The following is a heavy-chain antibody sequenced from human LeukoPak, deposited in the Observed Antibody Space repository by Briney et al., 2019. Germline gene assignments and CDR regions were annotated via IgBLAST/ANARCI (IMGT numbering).Heavy chain of an antibody. CDR3: ARMIMLPAGSHLDY. Sequence: SGPALVKPTQTLTLTCTFSGFSLSTSGMCVSWIRQPPGKALEWLARIDWDDDKYYSTSLKTRLTISKDTSKNQVVLTMTNMDPVDTATYYCARMIMLPAGSHLDYWGQGTLVTVSS. CDR2: IDWDDDK. V-gene: IGHV2-70*11. J-gene: IGHJ4*02. CDR1: GFSLSTSGMC. D-gene: IGHD1-26*01.